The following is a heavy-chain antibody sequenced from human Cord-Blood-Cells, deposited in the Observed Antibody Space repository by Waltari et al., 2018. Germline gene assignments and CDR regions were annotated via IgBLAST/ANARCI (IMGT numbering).Heavy chain of an antibody. D-gene: IGHD3-22*01. CDR2: IYTTGST. CDR3: ARDRRYYDSSGYYYYYGMDV. V-gene: IGHV4-4*07. Sequence: QLQLQESGPGLVEPSETLSLTCTVSGGSISSYYWSWTRRPAAKGLEWIGRIYTTGSTNYNPSLKSRVTMSVDTSKNQFSLKLSSVTAADTAVYYCARDRRYYDSSGYYYYYGMDVWGQGTTVTVSS. J-gene: IGHJ6*02. CDR1: GGSISSYY.